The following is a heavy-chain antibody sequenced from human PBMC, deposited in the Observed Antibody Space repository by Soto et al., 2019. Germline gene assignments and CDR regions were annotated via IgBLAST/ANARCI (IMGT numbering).Heavy chain of an antibody. CDR3: ARGDCSSTSCYEFRY. D-gene: IGHD2-2*01. J-gene: IGHJ4*02. Sequence: QVQLVESGRGVVQPGRSLRLSCAASGFTFSSYGMHWVRQAPGKGLEWVAVIWYDGSNKYYADSVKGRFTISRDNSKNTLYLQMNSLRAADTAVYYCARGDCSSTSCYEFRYWGQGTLVIVSS. CDR1: GFTFSSYG. V-gene: IGHV3-33*01. CDR2: IWYDGSNK.